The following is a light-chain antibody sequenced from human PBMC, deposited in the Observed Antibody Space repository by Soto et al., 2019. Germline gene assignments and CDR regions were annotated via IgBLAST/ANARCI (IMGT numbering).Light chain of an antibody. Sequence: QSVLTQPASVSGSPGQSITISCTGTSSDVGGYNFVSWLQHHPGKAPKLMIYEVTNRPSGVPDRFSGSKSGNTASLTISVLQAEDEADYYCTSYRSGNTRAFGTGTKVTVL. CDR1: SSDVGGYNF. J-gene: IGLJ1*01. V-gene: IGLV2-14*01. CDR3: TSYRSGNTRA. CDR2: EVT.